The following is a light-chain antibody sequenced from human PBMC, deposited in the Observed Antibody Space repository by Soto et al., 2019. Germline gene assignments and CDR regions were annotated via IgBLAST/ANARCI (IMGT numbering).Light chain of an antibody. CDR3: HQYNNWPPA. Sequence: MTQSPATLSVSLGERVSLSCRASQSVSTTLAWYQQKPGQAPRLLIYGASTRATGIPARFSGSGSGTEFTLSIGSLQSEDFAVYYCHQYNNWPPAFGGGTKVDIK. V-gene: IGKV3-15*01. CDR1: QSVSTT. CDR2: GAS. J-gene: IGKJ4*01.